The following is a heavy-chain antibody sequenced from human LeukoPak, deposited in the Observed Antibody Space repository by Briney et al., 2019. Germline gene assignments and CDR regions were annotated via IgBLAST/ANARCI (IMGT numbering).Heavy chain of an antibody. CDR3: ARVASSGSPLDY. V-gene: IGHV3-30-3*01. CDR1: GFTFSSYA. CDR2: ISYDGSNK. D-gene: IGHD3-22*01. J-gene: IGHJ4*02. Sequence: GGSLRLSCAASGFTFSSYAMHWVRQAPGKGLEWVAVISYDGSNKYYADSVKGRFTISRDNSKNTLYLQMNSLRAEDTAVYYCARVASSGSPLDYWGQGTLVTVSS.